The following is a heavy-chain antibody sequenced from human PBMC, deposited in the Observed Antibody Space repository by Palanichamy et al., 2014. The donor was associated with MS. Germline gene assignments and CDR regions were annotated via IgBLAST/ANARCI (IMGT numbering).Heavy chain of an antibody. J-gene: IGHJ3*02. CDR3: ARRARGRHDAFDI. CDR2: IYYSGST. CDR1: VAPSAVVVTT. V-gene: IGHV4-39*01. D-gene: IGHD4/OR15-4a*01. Sequence: QLQLQESGPGLLEAFGDPCPSPALSLVAPSAVVVTTGAGSASPRKGLEWIGNIYYSGSTYYNPSLRSRVTVSVDTSKNQFSLKLSSVTAAETAVYYCARRARGRHDAFDIWGQGTMVTVSS.